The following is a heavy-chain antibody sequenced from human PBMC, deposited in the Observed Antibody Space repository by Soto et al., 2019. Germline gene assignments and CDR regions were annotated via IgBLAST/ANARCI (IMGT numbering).Heavy chain of an antibody. CDR1: GFTFSSYA. CDR3: AKGKAYYDYIWGSEYYFDY. Sequence: GGSLRLSCAASGFTFSSYAMSWVRQAPGKGLEWVSGISGSGGSTSNADSVRGRFTISRDNSKNTLFLQMNSLRAEDTAVYYCAKGKAYYDYIWGSEYYFDYWGQGT. J-gene: IGHJ4*02. V-gene: IGHV3-23*01. D-gene: IGHD3-16*01. CDR2: ISGSGGST.